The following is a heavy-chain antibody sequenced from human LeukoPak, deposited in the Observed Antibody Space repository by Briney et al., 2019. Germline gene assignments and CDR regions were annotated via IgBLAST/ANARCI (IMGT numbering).Heavy chain of an antibody. CDR3: AKDGYSSIPGFHFEY. CDR1: GFTFSSYV. D-gene: IGHD6-13*01. V-gene: IGHV3-23*01. Sequence: GGSLRLSCAASGFTFSSYVMSWVRQPPGKGLEWVSGISGSGDNTYYADSVKGRFTISRDNSKKTLYLHLNSLRVEDAAVYYCAKDGYSSIPGFHFEYWGQGAPVTVSS. CDR2: ISGSGDNT. J-gene: IGHJ4*02.